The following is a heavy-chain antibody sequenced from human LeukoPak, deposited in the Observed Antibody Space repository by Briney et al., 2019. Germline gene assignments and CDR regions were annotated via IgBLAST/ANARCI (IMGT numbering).Heavy chain of an antibody. CDR3: AKDGYNWNYYYFDY. CDR1: GFTFSSYA. CDR2: ISGSGGST. D-gene: IGHD1-7*01. J-gene: IGHJ4*02. V-gene: IGHV3-23*01. Sequence: GGSLRLSCAASGFTFSSYAMSWVRQAPGKGLEWVSAISGSGGSTYYADSVKGRFTIPRDNSKNTLYLQMNSLRAEDTAVYYCAKDGYNWNYYYFDYWGQGTLVTVSS.